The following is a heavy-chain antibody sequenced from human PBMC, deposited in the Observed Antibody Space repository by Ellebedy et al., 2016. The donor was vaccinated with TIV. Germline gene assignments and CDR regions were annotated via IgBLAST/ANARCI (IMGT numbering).Heavy chain of an antibody. D-gene: IGHD1-14*01. V-gene: IGHV4-59*01. CDR3: ARAEGWYFDL. Sequence: MPSETLSLTCTVSGGSISGYYWSWIRQPPGKGLEWIGDISYAGSTRYSPSLESRVTISLDTSKNQFSLKVDSVTAADTAVYYCARAEGWYFDLWGRGSWSLSPQ. CDR1: GGSISGYY. CDR2: ISYAGST. J-gene: IGHJ2*01.